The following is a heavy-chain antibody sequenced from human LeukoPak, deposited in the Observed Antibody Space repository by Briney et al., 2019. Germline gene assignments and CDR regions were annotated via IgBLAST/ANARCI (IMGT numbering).Heavy chain of an antibody. D-gene: IGHD6-19*01. Sequence: GGFLRLSCAASGFTFNSYGMHWVRQAPGKGLEWVAVIWYDGSNKYYADSVKGRFTISRDNSKNTLYLQMNSLRAEDTAVYYCARPNGYSSGWFFDYWGQGTLVTVSS. CDR3: ARPNGYSSGWFFDY. V-gene: IGHV3-33*01. CDR1: GFTFNSYG. CDR2: IWYDGSNK. J-gene: IGHJ4*02.